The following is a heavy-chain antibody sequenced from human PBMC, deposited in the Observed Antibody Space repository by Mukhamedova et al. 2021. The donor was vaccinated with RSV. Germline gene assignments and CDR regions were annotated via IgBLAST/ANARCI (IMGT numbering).Heavy chain of an antibody. D-gene: IGHD2-15*01. CDR3: AKVGYWSGSYYYMDV. Sequence: KGLEWVAFIRYDETIKYYADSVKGRFTISRDNSKSMLFLQMSSLRHEDTAVYFCAKVGYWSGSYYYMDVCGQGTTVTFAS. CDR2: IRYDETIK. V-gene: IGHV3-30*02. J-gene: IGHJ6*03.